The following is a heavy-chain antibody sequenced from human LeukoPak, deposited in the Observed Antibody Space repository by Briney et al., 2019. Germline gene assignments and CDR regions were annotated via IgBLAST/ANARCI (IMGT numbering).Heavy chain of an antibody. CDR1: GYTFTSYG. CDR2: ISAYNGNT. D-gene: IGHD3-22*01. J-gene: IGHJ2*01. Sequence: ASVKVSCKASGYTFTSYGISWVRQAPGQGLEWMGWISAYNGNTNYAQKLQGRVTMTTDTSTSTAYMELRSLRSDDTAVYYCATTYYYDSSGYYSWYFDLWGRGTLVTVSS. V-gene: IGHV1-18*01. CDR3: ATTYYYDSSGYYSWYFDL.